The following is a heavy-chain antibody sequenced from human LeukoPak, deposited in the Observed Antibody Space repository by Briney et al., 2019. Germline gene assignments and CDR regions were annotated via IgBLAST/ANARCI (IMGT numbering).Heavy chain of an antibody. D-gene: IGHD6-13*01. CDR2: ISWNSGSI. CDR3: AKAPRPSIAAADPYFDY. J-gene: IGHJ4*02. Sequence: GGSLRLSSAASGFTFSSYWMHWVRQAPGKGLEWVSGISWNSGSIGYADSVKGRFTISRDNAKNSLYLQMNSLRAEDMALYYCAKAPRPSIAAADPYFDYWGQGTLVTVSS. V-gene: IGHV3-9*03. CDR1: GFTFSSYW.